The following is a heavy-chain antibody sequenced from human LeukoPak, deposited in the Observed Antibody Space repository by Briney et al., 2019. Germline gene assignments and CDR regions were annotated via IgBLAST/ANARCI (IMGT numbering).Heavy chain of an antibody. J-gene: IGHJ4*02. CDR2: ISAYNGNT. D-gene: IGHD6-13*01. Sequence: GASVKVSCKASGYTFTNYGFSWVRQAPGQGLEWMGWISAYNGNTNYAQKLQGRVTLTTDTSTNTAYMELRSLRSDDTAVYYCARDQGITPAGTGYWGQGTLVTVSS. CDR1: GYTFTNYG. CDR3: ARDQGITPAGTGY. V-gene: IGHV1-18*01.